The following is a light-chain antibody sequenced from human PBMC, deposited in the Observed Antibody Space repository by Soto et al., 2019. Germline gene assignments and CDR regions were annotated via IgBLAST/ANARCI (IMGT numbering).Light chain of an antibody. CDR2: ANN. J-gene: IGLJ3*02. CDR1: RSNLGSNT. CDR3: ATWDDSLNGPV. V-gene: IGLV1-44*01. Sequence: QAVVTQPPSASGTPGQRVTISCSGSRSNLGSNTVDWYQQVPGTAPKLLNYANNQRPSGVPDRFSGSKSGTSASLAISGLQSEDEADYYCATWDDSLNGPVFGGGTQLTVL.